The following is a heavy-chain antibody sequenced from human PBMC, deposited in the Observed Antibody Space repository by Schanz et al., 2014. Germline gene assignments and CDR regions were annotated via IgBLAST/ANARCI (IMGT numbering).Heavy chain of an antibody. J-gene: IGHJ6*02. CDR1: GFTFTTYG. V-gene: IGHV3-33*06. Sequence: QVQLVESGGGVVQPGRSLRISCTASGFTFTTYGIHWVRQAPGKGLEWVAVVCYDGSKKYYADSVKGRFTTSRDNSKNTMYLQMNSLRAEDTAVYYCVKDLQRELLRDDHYYGMDVWGQGTTVTVSS. CDR3: VKDLQRELLRDDHYYGMDV. CDR2: VCYDGSKK. D-gene: IGHD1-26*01.